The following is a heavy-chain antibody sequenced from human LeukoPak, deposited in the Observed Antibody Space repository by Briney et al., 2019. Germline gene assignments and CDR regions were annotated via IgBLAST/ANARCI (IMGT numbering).Heavy chain of an antibody. CDR1: GYTFTSYY. CDR2: INPSGGST. CDR3: ARDNPNGGNDPSLSMDV. J-gene: IGHJ6*03. Sequence: ASVKVSCKAFGYTFTSYYMHWVRQAPGQGLEWMGIINPSGGSTSYAQKFQGRVTMTRDTSTSTVYMELSSLRSEDTAVYYCARDNPNGGNDPSLSMDVWGKGTTVTVSS. D-gene: IGHD4-23*01. V-gene: IGHV1-46*01.